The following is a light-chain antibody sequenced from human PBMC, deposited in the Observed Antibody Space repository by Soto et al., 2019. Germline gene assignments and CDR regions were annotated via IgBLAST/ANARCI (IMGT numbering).Light chain of an antibody. CDR2: DAS. CDR3: QQRSNWPPEIT. CDR1: QSVSIS. J-gene: IGKJ5*01. Sequence: EIVLAHSPATLSLSPWERATLSCRASQSVSISLAWYQQKPGQAPRLLIYDASNRATGVPARFSGSGSGTDFTLTVSSLEPEDFALYYCQQRSNWPPEITFGQGTRLEIK. V-gene: IGKV3-11*01.